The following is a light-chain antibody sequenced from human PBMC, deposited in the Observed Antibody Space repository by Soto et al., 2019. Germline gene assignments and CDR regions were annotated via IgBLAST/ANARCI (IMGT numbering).Light chain of an antibody. CDR3: AAWDDSLNGPV. Sequence: QAVVTQPPSASVTPGQRVSISCSGSSSNIGNNTVNWYQQFPETAPRLLIYTTNQRPSGVPDRFSGSKSGTSASLAISGLQSEDEAGYYCAAWDDSLNGPVFGGGTKVTVL. CDR1: SSNIGNNT. V-gene: IGLV1-44*01. J-gene: IGLJ3*02. CDR2: TTN.